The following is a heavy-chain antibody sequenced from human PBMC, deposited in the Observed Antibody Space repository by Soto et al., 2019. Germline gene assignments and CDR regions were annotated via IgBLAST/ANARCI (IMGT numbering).Heavy chain of an antibody. Sequence: SETLSLTCTVSGGSITTGDYYWSWIRQPPGKGLEWIGYIYSTGNTYYSPPLKSRAAISIDTSKSQMSLKLSAVTAADTAVYYCARTRKDYVWGSYRLLDYWGQGTLVTVSS. CDR1: GGSITTGDYY. J-gene: IGHJ4*02. CDR3: ARTRKDYVWGSYRLLDY. V-gene: IGHV4-30-4*01. D-gene: IGHD3-16*02. CDR2: IYSTGNT.